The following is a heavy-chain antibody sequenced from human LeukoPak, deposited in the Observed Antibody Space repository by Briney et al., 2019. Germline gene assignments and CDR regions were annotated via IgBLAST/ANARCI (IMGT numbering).Heavy chain of an antibody. D-gene: IGHD4-23*01. CDR1: DGSISDSY. V-gene: IGHV4-59*01. CDR2: IFYTGFT. CDR3: ARDANGGNSWGWFDP. Sequence: SETLSLTCTVSDGSISDSYWSWIRQSPGKGLEWIGYIFYTGFTHYNPSLESRVTISVDTSKKQFSLRLKSVTAADTAVYYCARDANGGNSWGWFDPWGQGTLVTVSS. J-gene: IGHJ5*02.